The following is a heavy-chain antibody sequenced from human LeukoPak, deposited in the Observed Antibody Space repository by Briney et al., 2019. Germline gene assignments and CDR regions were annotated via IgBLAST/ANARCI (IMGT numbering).Heavy chain of an antibody. J-gene: IGHJ4*02. CDR2: IKQDGSEK. Sequence: GGSLRLSCAAPGFTFSSYWMSWVRQAPGKGLEWVANIKQDGSEKYYVDSVKGRFTISRDNAKNSLYLQMNSLRAEDTAVYYCASSTYYYDSSGYYYNYWGQGTLVTVSS. CDR1: GFTFSSYW. CDR3: ASSTYYYDSSGYYYNY. V-gene: IGHV3-7*01. D-gene: IGHD3-22*01.